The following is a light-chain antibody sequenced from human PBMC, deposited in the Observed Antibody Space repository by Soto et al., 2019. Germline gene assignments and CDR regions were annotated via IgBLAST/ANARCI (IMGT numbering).Light chain of an antibody. V-gene: IGLV2-8*01. Sequence: QSALTQPASVSGSPGQSITISCTGTSSDVGGYNYVSWYQQHPGKAPKLMIYEVSKRPSGVPDRFSGSKSGNTASLTVSGLHAEDEADYYCNSYAGSNNWVFGGGTKVTVL. CDR3: NSYAGSNNWV. CDR2: EVS. J-gene: IGLJ3*02. CDR1: SSDVGGYNY.